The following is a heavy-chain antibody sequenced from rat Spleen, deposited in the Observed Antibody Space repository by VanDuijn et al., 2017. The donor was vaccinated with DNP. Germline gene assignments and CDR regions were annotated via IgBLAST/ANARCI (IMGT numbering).Heavy chain of an antibody. Sequence: EVQLVGSGGGLVQSGRSLKLSCAASGFTFNNYLMTWVRQVPGKGLEWVASITSSGGSTYYPDSVKGRFPISRDNAKKTLYLQMNSMRSEDTATDYCARDRTGTWFAYWGQGTLVTVSS. CDR1: GFTFNNYL. V-gene: IGHV5-31*01. CDR2: ITSSGGST. D-gene: IGHD5-1*01. CDR3: ARDRTGTWFAY. J-gene: IGHJ3*01.